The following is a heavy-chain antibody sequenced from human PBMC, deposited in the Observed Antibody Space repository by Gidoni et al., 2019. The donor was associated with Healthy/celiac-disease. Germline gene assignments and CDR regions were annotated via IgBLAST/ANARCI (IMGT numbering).Heavy chain of an antibody. CDR3: AKARYDFWSDYDY. CDR1: GLTSSSYG. CDR2: IGGSGGST. V-gene: IGHV3-23*01. Sequence: EVQLLESGGGLVQLGGSLRLSCAAPGLTSSSYGRNLVSQAPGKGLGRVSAIGGSGGSTCYEDSVKGRFTISRDNSKNTLYLQMNGLRAEDTAVYYCAKARYDFWSDYDYWGQGTQVTVSS. J-gene: IGHJ4*02. D-gene: IGHD3-3*01.